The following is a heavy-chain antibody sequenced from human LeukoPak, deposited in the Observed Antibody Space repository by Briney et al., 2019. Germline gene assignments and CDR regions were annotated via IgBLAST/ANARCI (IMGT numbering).Heavy chain of an antibody. CDR1: GDSISSSSYY. D-gene: IGHD2-2*02. J-gene: IGHJ3*02. CDR2: IYYSGST. Sequence: PSETLSLTCTVSGDSISSSSYYWGWIRQPPGKGLEWIGSIYYSGSTYYNPSLKRRVTISVDTSKNQFSLKLSSVTAADTAVYYCASSVVVPAAILAAFDIWGQGTMVTVSS. V-gene: IGHV4-39*01. CDR3: ASSVVVPAAILAAFDI.